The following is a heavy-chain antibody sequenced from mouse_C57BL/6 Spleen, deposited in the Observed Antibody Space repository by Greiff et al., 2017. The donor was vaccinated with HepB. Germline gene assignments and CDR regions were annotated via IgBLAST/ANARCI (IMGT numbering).Heavy chain of an antibody. CDR3: ARNYGNYYFDY. Sequence: VQLVESGPELVKPGASVKISCKASGYSFTSYYIHWVKQRPGQGLEWIGWIYPGSGNTKYNEKFKGKATLTADTSSSTAYMQLSSLTSEDSAVYYCARNYGNYYFDYWGQGTTLTVSS. CDR2: IYPGSGNT. V-gene: IGHV1-66*01. J-gene: IGHJ2*01. D-gene: IGHD2-1*01. CDR1: GYSFTSYY.